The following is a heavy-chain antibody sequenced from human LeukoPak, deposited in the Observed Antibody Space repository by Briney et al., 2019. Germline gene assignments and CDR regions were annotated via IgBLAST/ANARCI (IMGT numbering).Heavy chain of an antibody. CDR1: VFTFSRYW. CDR3: ARDYDSSGYYSFQH. J-gene: IGHJ1*01. CDR2: INGDGSSI. Sequence: GGSLRLSCAASVFTFSRYWMHSVRQAPGRGLVWVSRINGDGSSIRYADSVKGRFTNSRDNAKNTLYLQMNSLRAEETAVYYCARDYDSSGYYSFQHWGQGTLVTVSS. D-gene: IGHD3-22*01. V-gene: IGHV3-74*01.